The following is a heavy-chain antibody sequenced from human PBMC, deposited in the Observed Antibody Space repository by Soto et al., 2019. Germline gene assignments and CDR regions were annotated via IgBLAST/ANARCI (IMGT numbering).Heavy chain of an antibody. J-gene: IGHJ4*02. Sequence: GGSLRLSCAASGFTFSSYAMNWVRQAPGKGLEWVSAISGSGGSTYYADSVKGRFTISRDNSKNTLYLQMNSLRAEDTAVYYCAKGPYSSGWYSLDYWGQGTLVTVSS. CDR3: AKGPYSSGWYSLDY. CDR2: ISGSGGST. V-gene: IGHV3-23*01. CDR1: GFTFSSYA. D-gene: IGHD6-19*01.